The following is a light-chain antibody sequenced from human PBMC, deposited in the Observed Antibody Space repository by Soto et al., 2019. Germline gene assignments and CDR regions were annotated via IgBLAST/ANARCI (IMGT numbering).Light chain of an antibody. Sequence: DIHMTQSPSSLSASVGDTVTITCRSSQSISDRLNWYQQKPGKAPKLLIYATSTLQTGVPSRFRGGASGTDFTLTINSLQPEDFATYYCQQNSNTPYSFGQGTKLESK. J-gene: IGKJ2*03. CDR2: ATS. CDR1: QSISDR. V-gene: IGKV1-39*01. CDR3: QQNSNTPYS.